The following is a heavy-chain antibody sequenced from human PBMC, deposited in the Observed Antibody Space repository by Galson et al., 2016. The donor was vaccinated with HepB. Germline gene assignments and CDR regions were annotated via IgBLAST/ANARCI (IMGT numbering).Heavy chain of an antibody. CDR1: GGSFSNYY. J-gene: IGHJ5*02. CDR3: ARGAYSSGWHKGYNWFDP. D-gene: IGHD6-19*01. V-gene: IGHV4-34*01. Sequence: LSLTCVVYGGSFSNYYWSWIRQPPGKGLEWIGEINHSGNTKYNPSLKSRVTVSIDTSKNQFSLRLRSVTAADTAVYYCARGAYSSGWHKGYNWFDPWGQGALVTVSS. CDR2: INHSGNT.